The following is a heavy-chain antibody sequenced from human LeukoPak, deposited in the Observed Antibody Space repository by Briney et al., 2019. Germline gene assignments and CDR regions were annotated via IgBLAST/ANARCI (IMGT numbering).Heavy chain of an antibody. CDR2: ISSSSSYI. CDR3: AYGIVVVPAAPVQLDY. J-gene: IGHJ4*02. CDR1: GFTFSSYS. Sequence: GSLRLSCAASGFTFSSYSMNWVRQAPGKGLEWVSSISSSSSYIYYADSVKGRFTISRDNAKNSLYLQMNSLRAEDTAVYYCAYGIVVVPAAPVQLDYWGQGTLVTVSS. V-gene: IGHV3-21*01. D-gene: IGHD2-2*01.